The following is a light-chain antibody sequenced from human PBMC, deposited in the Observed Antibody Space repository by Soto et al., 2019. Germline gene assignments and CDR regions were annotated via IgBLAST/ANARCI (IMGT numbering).Light chain of an antibody. V-gene: IGKV1-39*01. CDR3: QQSYSTPRT. Sequence: DIPITQSPASLSASVGDRVTIPCRASQSISSYLNWYQQKPGKAPKLLIYAASSLQSGVPSRFSGSGSGTDFTLTISSLQPEDFATYYCQQSYSTPRTFGGGTKVDI. J-gene: IGKJ4*01. CDR1: QSISSY. CDR2: AAS.